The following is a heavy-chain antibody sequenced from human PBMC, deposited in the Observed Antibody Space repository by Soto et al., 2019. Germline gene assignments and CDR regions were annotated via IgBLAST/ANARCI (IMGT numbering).Heavy chain of an antibody. CDR1: GYTFTSYY. V-gene: IGHV1-46*01. D-gene: IGHD1-26*01. CDR3: ASSRWSGSYSDVPAY. J-gene: IGHJ4*02. CDR2: INPSGGST. Sequence: ASVKVSCKASGYTFTSYYMHWVRQAPGQGLEWMGIINPSGGSTSYAQKFQGRVTMTRDTSTSTVYMELSSLRSEDTAVYYCASSRWSGSYSDVPAYRGQGSLVTVSS.